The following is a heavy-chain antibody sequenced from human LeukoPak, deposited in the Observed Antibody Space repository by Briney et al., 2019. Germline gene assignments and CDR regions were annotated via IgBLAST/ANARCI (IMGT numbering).Heavy chain of an antibody. J-gene: IGHJ4*02. V-gene: IGHV3-7*01. D-gene: IGHD5-12*01. CDR2: IETDGDEK. CDR3: ARDIPSGFYTPDY. CDR1: GFVFGHSW. Sequence: GGSLRLSCEASGFVFGHSWMSWVRQAPGMGLEWVANIETDGDEKNCVDSVKGRFTISRDNAKNSLYLQMNNLRDEDTALYYCARDIPSGFYTPDYWGQGTQVTVSS.